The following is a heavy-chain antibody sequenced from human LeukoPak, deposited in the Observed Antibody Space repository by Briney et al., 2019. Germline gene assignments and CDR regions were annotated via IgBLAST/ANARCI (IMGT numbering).Heavy chain of an antibody. D-gene: IGHD3-22*01. V-gene: IGHV3-30*18. CDR3: ANYYDSSGFDY. Sequence: GRSLRLSCAASGFTFSNYGMHWVRQAPGKGLEWVAVISYDGSNKYYADSVKGRFTISRDNSKNTLYLQMNSLRAEDTAVYYCANYYDSSGFDYWGQGTLVTVSS. CDR1: GFTFSNYG. J-gene: IGHJ4*02. CDR2: ISYDGSNK.